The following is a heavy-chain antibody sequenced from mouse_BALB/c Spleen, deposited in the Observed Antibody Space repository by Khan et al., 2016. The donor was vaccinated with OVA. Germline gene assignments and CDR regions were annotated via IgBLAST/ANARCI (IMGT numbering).Heavy chain of an antibody. CDR2: INPSTGYT. CDR1: GYTFINYW. D-gene: IGHD1-1*01. J-gene: IGHJ2*01. V-gene: IGHV1-7*01. Sequence: QIQLVQSGAELAKPGASVKMSCKASGYTFINYWILWVKQRPGQGLEWIGYINPSTGYTEYNQNFKDKATLTADKSSSTAYMQLSSLTSEDSAVYYCARRSRRWDFDYWGQGTTLTVSS. CDR3: ARRSRRWDFDY.